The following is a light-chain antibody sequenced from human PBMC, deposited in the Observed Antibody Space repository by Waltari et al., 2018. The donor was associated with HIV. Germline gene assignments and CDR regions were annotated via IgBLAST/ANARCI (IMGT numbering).Light chain of an antibody. J-gene: IGLJ3*02. Sequence: APGQRVTISCTGSSSNIGAHYDVHWYQQLPGTAPKLLIYGNNNRPSGVPDRFSGSKSGTSASLAITGLQAEDEADYYCQSYDSSLSGSGVFGGGTKLTVL. CDR3: QSYDSSLSGSGV. CDR2: GNN. CDR1: SSNIGAHYD. V-gene: IGLV1-40*01.